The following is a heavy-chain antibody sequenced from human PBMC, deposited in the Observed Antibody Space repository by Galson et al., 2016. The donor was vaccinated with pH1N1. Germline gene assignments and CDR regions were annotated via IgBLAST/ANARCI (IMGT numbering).Heavy chain of an antibody. Sequence: SLRLSCAASGFTFTNYAIHWVRQAPGKGLEWVSFISVSSLSTYYADSVKGRFTISRDTSKNTVYLPMNSLRAEDTAVYYCAKDHKQGGVELGNFDLWGRGTLVTVSS. V-gene: IGHV3-23*01. J-gene: IGHJ2*01. D-gene: IGHD3-16*01. CDR1: GFTFTNYA. CDR3: AKDHKQGGVELGNFDL. CDR2: ISVSSLST.